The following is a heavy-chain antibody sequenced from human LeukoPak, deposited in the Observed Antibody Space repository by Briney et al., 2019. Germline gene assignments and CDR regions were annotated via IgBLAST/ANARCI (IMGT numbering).Heavy chain of an antibody. CDR2: IYYSGST. Sequence: PSETLSLTCTVSGGSISSYYWSWIRQPPGKGLEWIGYIYYSGSTNYTPSLKSRVTISVDTSKNQFSLKLSSVTAADTAVYYCARDRRGYYYWGQGTLVTVSS. V-gene: IGHV4-59*01. J-gene: IGHJ4*02. D-gene: IGHD5-18*01. CDR1: GGSISSYY. CDR3: ARDRRGYYY.